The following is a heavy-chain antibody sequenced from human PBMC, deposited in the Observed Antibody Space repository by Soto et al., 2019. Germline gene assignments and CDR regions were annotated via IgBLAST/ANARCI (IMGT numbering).Heavy chain of an antibody. V-gene: IGHV4-31*03. CDR1: GGSISSGGYY. J-gene: IGHJ4*02. Sequence: QVQLQESGPGLVKPSQTLSLTCTVSGGSISSGGYYWSWIRQHPGKGLEGIGYIYYSGSTYYNPSLKSRVTISVDTSKNQFSLKLSSVTAADTAVYYCARRLYYYDILTGYYGYFDYWGQGTLVTVSS. CDR3: ARRLYYYDILTGYYGYFDY. CDR2: IYYSGST. D-gene: IGHD3-9*01.